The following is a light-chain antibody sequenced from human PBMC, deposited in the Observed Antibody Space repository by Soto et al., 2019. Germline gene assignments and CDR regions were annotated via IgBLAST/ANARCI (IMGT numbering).Light chain of an antibody. V-gene: IGKV1-5*03. CDR1: QSINSW. Sequence: DIQMTQSPSTLPASVGDRVSITCRASQSINSWLAWYQLKPGKAPKLLIYKASSLESGVPSRFSGSESGTEFTLTISSLQPDDIATYFCQQYNSYPLTFGGGTKVEIK. CDR3: QQYNSYPLT. J-gene: IGKJ4*01. CDR2: KAS.